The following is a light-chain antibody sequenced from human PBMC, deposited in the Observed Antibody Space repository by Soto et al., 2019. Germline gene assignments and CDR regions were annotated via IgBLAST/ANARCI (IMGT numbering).Light chain of an antibody. CDR2: GAS. CDR1: QSINNY. V-gene: IGKV1-39*01. J-gene: IGKJ4*01. Sequence: DVEMTQSPSSVSASVVGRVTVTCRASQSINNYLSWYQQKPGKAPNLLIFGASTLQSGVPSRFSGSGSGTDFTLTISSLQPEDFATYYCLKSYRTPLTFGGGTKVDIK. CDR3: LKSYRTPLT.